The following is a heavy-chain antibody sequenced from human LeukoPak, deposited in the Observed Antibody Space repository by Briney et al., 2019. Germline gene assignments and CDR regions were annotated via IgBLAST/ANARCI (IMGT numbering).Heavy chain of an antibody. D-gene: IGHD2-15*01. J-gene: IGHJ6*04. V-gene: IGHV1-46*01. CDR1: GYTLTSYY. CDR2: INPSGGST. CDR3: ARDLQQVVAATLSYYYYGMDV. Sequence: GASVKVSCKASGYTLTSYYMHWVRQAPGQGLEWMGIINPSGGSTSYAQKFQGRVTMTRDTSTSTVYMELSSLRSEDTAVYYCARDLQQVVAATLSYYYYGMDVWGKGTTVTVSS.